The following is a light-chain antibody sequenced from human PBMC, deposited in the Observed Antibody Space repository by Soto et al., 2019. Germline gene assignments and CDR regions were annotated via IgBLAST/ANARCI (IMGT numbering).Light chain of an antibody. CDR1: QSVSSSY. Sequence: EIVLTQSPGTLSFSPGERATLSCRASQSVSSSYLAWYQQKPGQAPRLLIYGASTRATGIPARFSGSGSGTEFTLTISSLQSEDFAVYYCQQYNNWPPITFGQGTRLEI. CDR2: GAS. V-gene: IGKV3-15*01. CDR3: QQYNNWPPIT. J-gene: IGKJ5*01.